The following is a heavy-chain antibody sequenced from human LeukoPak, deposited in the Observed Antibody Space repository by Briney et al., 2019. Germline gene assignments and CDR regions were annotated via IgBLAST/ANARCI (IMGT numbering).Heavy chain of an antibody. CDR3: TRMTAGHDY. V-gene: IGHV4-34*01. CDR1: GVSFNDYY. J-gene: IGHJ4*02. D-gene: IGHD2-21*02. CDR2: INHSGYT. Sequence: SETLSLTCAVSGVSFNDYYWSWVRQTPGKGLEWIGEINHSGYTNDSPSLKSRVTLSIDTSRKQFSLNLRSVTVADTGIYYCTRMTAGHDYWGQGTLVTVAS.